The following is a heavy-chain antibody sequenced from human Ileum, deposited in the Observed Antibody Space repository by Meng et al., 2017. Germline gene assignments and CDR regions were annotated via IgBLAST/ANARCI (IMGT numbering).Heavy chain of an antibody. Sequence: VLLEELGPGLGKPSGTLFFTCAVSGGSISRSNWWSCVRQPPGKGLEWIGEIYHSGSTNYNPSLKSRVTISVDKSKNQFSLKLSSVTAADTAVYYCASLGPRTAAGRVYYFDYWGQGTLVTVSS. CDR2: IYHSGST. CDR3: ASLGPRTAAGRVYYFDY. J-gene: IGHJ4*02. CDR1: GGSISRSNW. D-gene: IGHD6-13*01. V-gene: IGHV4-4*02.